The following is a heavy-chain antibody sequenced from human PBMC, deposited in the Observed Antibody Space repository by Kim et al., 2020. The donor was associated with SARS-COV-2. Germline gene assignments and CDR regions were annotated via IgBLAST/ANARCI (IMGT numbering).Heavy chain of an antibody. CDR3: ARDATGDYAMDV. J-gene: IGHJ6*02. D-gene: IGHD4-17*01. CDR1: GGNFNSYG. CDR2: IIPIFGTA. Sequence: SVKVSCKSSGGNFNSYGINWVRQAPGQGLEWMGGIIPIFGTAKHAQKFQGRVTIIADISTTTAYMEVSSLRPEDTAVHYCARDATGDYAMDVWGQGT. V-gene: IGHV1-69*06.